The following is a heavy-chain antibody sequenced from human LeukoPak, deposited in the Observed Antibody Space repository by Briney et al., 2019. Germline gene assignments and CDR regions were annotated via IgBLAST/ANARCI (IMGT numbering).Heavy chain of an antibody. CDR1: GFTFSTYW. V-gene: IGHV3-74*01. D-gene: IGHD1-26*01. Sequence: GGSLRLSCAASGFTFSTYWMHWVRHGRGKGLVWVSRTNTDGSSTSYADSVKGRFTISRDNAENTLYLQMNSLRAEDTAVYYCARAPSGYFDYWGQGTLVTVSS. CDR2: TNTDGSST. J-gene: IGHJ4*02. CDR3: ARAPSGYFDY.